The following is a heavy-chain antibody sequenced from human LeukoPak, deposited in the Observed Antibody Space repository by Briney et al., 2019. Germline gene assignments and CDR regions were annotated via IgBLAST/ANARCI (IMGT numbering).Heavy chain of an antibody. CDR3: ARRILYCSGGSCYSGVDY. CDR1: GCSIGSSSYY. V-gene: IGHV4-39*01. CDR2: IYYSGST. Sequence: PSETLSLTCTVSGCSIGSSSYYWGWIRQPPGKGLEWIGSIYYSGSTYYNPSLKSRVTISVDTSKNQFSLKLSSVTAADTAVYYCARRILYCSGGSCYSGVDYWGQGTLVTVSS. J-gene: IGHJ4*02. D-gene: IGHD2-15*01.